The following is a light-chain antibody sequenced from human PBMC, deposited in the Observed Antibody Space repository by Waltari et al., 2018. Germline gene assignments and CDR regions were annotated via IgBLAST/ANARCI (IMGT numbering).Light chain of an antibody. J-gene: IGLJ3*02. CDR2: RNQ. CDR1: SSNFGRNY. V-gene: IGLV1-47*01. CDR3: AVWDDSLSGRV. Sequence: QSVPTQPPSASGPPGQRLTISCSRTSSNFGRNYVYWYHQLPGTAPKLLINRNQQRPSGVPDRFSGSKSGTSASLAISGLRSDDEADYYCAVWDDSLSGRVFGGGTKLTVL.